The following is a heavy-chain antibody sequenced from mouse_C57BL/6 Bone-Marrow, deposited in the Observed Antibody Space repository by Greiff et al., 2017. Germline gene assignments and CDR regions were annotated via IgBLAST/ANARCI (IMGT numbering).Heavy chain of an antibody. Sequence: QVQLKESGPGLVQPSQSLSITCTVSGFSLTSYGVHWVRQSPGKGLEWLGVIWRGGSTDYNAAFMSRLSITKDNSKSQVFFKMNSLQADDTAIYYCAKNFGYYGSSDYAMDYRGQGTSVTVSS. CDR1: GFSLTSYG. D-gene: IGHD1-1*01. CDR2: IWRGGST. CDR3: AKNFGYYGSSDYAMDY. V-gene: IGHV2-5*01. J-gene: IGHJ4*01.